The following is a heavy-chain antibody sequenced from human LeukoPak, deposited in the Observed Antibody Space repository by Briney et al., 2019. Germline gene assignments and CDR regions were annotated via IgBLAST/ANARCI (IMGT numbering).Heavy chain of an antibody. Sequence: GGSLRLSCAASGFTLSNAWMSWVRQAPGKGREWVGRIKSKTDGGTTDYAAPVKGRFTISRDDSKNTLYLQMNSLKTEDTAVYYCTTDFVVVTADPAGYWGQGTLVTVSS. CDR1: GFTLSNAW. D-gene: IGHD2-21*02. CDR3: TTDFVVVTADPAGY. V-gene: IGHV3-15*01. J-gene: IGHJ4*02. CDR2: IKSKTDGGTT.